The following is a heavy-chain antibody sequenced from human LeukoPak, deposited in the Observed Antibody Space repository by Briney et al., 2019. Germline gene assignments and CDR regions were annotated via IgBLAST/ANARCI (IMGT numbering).Heavy chain of an antibody. CDR2: INHSGTT. V-gene: IGHV4-34*01. Sequence: PSETLSLTCAVYGGSFSGYYWSWIRQPPGTGLEWIVEINHSGTTNYNPSLKSRVTISVDTSKNQFSLNLSSVTAADTAVYYCAREAQDNSGWGLWGRGTLVTVSS. D-gene: IGHD6-19*01. CDR1: GGSFSGYY. J-gene: IGHJ2*01. CDR3: AREAQDNSGWGL.